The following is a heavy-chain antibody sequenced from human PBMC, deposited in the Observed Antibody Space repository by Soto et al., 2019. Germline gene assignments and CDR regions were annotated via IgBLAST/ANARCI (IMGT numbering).Heavy chain of an antibody. V-gene: IGHV4-34*01. Sequence: WETLSLTCAVHGGSFGGYYWRWIRQPPGKGLEWIGEINHSGNTNYNPSLKRRVTITVDTSKNQSSLKLSSVTAADKAVYYCARGRKWFDPWGQGTLVTVSS. CDR1: GGSFGGYY. CDR3: ARGRKWFDP. CDR2: INHSGNT. J-gene: IGHJ5*02.